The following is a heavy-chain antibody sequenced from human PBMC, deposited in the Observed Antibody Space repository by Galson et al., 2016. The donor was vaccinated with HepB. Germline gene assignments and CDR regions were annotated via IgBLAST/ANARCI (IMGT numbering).Heavy chain of an antibody. D-gene: IGHD2-15*01. CDR3: ARDRRTFSCSVGGCYSAQDS. CDR2: INSAGSSDASSV. J-gene: IGHJ4*02. CDR1: GFTFSSYW. V-gene: IGHV3-74*01. Sequence: SLRLSCAASGFTFSSYWLHWVRQAPGKGLVWVSRINSAGSSDASSVSYADSVKGRFTISRDNAKNTLYLQMNRLRVEDTAVYYWARDRRTFSCSVGGCYSAQDSWGQGTLVTVSS.